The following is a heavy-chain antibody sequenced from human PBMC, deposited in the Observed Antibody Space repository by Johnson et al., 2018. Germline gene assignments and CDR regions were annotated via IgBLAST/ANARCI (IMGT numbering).Heavy chain of an antibody. J-gene: IGHJ3*02. Sequence: QVQLGQSGGGVVQPGTSLRLSCGVSGVTLSTSIMHWVRQAPGKGLEWVALISHNEIDKQYGDSAKDRFTISRNISKNTGYLKMNSLGVEDTAVYYCARDAYSSGRAGIFHIWGQGTMVTVSS. V-gene: IGHV3-30-3*01. CDR1: GVTLSTSI. D-gene: IGHD6-19*01. CDR2: ISHNEIDK. CDR3: ARDAYSSGRAGIFHI.